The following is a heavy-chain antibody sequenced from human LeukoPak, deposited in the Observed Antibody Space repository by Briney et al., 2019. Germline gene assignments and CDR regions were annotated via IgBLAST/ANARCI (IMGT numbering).Heavy chain of an antibody. CDR1: GYTFTGYY. D-gene: IGHD2-21*01. Sequence: GASVKVSCKASGYTFTGYYMHWVRQAPGQGLEWMGIINPSGGSTSYAQKFQGRVTMTRDTSTSTVYMELSSLRSEDTAVYYCARERGGHCYDYWGQGTLVTVSS. CDR3: ARERGGHCYDY. CDR2: INPSGGST. J-gene: IGHJ4*02. V-gene: IGHV1-46*01.